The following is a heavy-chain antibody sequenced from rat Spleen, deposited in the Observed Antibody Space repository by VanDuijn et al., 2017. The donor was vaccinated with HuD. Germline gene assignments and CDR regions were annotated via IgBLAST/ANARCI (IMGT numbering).Heavy chain of an antibody. CDR3: ARLNPGFDY. J-gene: IGHJ2*01. D-gene: IGHD1-4*01. V-gene: IGHV2S12*01. CDR2: ISSGGST. Sequence: QVQLKESGPGLVQPSQTLSLTCTVSGFSLDSNGVSWVRQPPGKGLEWIAAISSGGSTYYNSALKSRLSISRDTSKSQVFLKRNILQPEDTGTYFRARLNPGFDYWGQGVMVTVSS. CDR1: GFSLDSNG.